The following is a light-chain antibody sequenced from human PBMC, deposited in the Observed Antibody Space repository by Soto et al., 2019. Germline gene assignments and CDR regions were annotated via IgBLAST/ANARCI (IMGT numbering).Light chain of an antibody. V-gene: IGKV1-9*01. CDR2: EAS. CDR1: HDISTF. J-gene: IGKJ5*01. CDR3: QQLYTLPFT. Sequence: DIQLTQSPSLLSASIGDRVTITCRASHDISTFLAWYQQKPGKAPKLLIYEASTLQSGVPSRFSGSGSGTEFTLTISGLLPEDCAAYHCQQLYTLPFTFSQGTRL.